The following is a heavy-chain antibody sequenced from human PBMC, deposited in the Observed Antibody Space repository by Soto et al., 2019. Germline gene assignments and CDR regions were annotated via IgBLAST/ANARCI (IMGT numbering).Heavy chain of an antibody. V-gene: IGHV3-48*03. Sequence: PGGSLRLSCAASGFTFSAYEMHWVRQAPGQGLGWVSYISKSGGTTYYADSVKGRFTISRDDAKNSVYLQMSSLRPEDMAVYKCVREGHYYFDYWGQGALVTVSS. CDR1: GFTFSAYE. CDR2: ISKSGGTT. CDR3: VREGHYYFDY. J-gene: IGHJ4*02.